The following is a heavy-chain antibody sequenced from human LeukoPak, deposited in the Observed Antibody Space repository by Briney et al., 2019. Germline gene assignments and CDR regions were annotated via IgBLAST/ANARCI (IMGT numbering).Heavy chain of an antibody. CDR3: AKDQNNWNYGVDY. V-gene: IGHV3-74*01. D-gene: IGHD1-7*01. CDR1: GFTLSNYW. J-gene: IGHJ4*02. Sequence: GVLRLSCAASGFTLSNYWMLWLRQAPGMGLVWVSRIKSDGTDTTYADSVKGRFTISRDNAKNTLYLQMNSLRAEDTAEYYCAKDQNNWNYGVDYWGQGTLVTVSS. CDR2: IKSDGTDT.